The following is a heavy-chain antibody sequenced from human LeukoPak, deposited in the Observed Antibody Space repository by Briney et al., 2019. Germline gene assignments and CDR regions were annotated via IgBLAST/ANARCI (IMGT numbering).Heavy chain of an antibody. CDR3: ARRSLITFGGVIGYDNWFDP. J-gene: IGHJ5*02. CDR1: GYSFTSYW. D-gene: IGHD3-16*02. CDR2: IYPCDSDT. Sequence: GESLKISCKGSGYSFTSYWIGWVRQMPGKGLEWMGIIYPCDSDTRYSPSFQGQVTISADKSISTAYLQWSSLKASDTAMYYRARRSLITFGGVIGYDNWFDPWGQGTLVTVSS. V-gene: IGHV5-51*01.